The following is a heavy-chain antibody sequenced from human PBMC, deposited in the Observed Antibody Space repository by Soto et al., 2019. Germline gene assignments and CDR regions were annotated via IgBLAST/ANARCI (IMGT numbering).Heavy chain of an antibody. J-gene: IGHJ3*02. V-gene: IGHV1-69*02. CDR1: GGTFSSYT. CDR3: ATPMEDYDFWRDSMVAFDI. D-gene: IGHD3-3*01. CDR2: IIPILGIA. Sequence: ASVKVSCKASGGTFSSYTISWVRQAPGQGLEWMGRIIPILGIANYAQKFQGRVTITADKSTSTAYMELSSLRSEDTAVYYCATPMEDYDFWRDSMVAFDIWGQGTMVTVSS.